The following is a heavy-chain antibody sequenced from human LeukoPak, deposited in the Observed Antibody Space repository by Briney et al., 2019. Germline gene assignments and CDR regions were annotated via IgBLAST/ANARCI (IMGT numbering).Heavy chain of an antibody. Sequence: GGSMRLSCAASGFIFTDYWMHWVRQAPGKELVWVARIRGDGRATTYADSVKGRFTISRDNAKNTLYLQMNSLRAEDTAVYYCARVSGYSYRGAFDIWGQGTMVTVSS. J-gene: IGHJ3*02. V-gene: IGHV3-74*03. CDR3: ARVSGYSYRGAFDI. D-gene: IGHD5-18*01. CDR2: IRGDGRAT. CDR1: GFIFTDYW.